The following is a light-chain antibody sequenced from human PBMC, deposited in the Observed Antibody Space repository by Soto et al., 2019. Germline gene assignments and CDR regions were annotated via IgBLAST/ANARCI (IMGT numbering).Light chain of an antibody. CDR3: QHYNNWPRT. CDR2: GAS. V-gene: IGKV3-15*01. Sequence: EIVMTQSPATLSVSPGERATLSCRASQSVSSNLAWYQQKPGQAPRLLIYGASTRATGIPARFSGSGSGTEFTLTISGLQSEDFAVYYCQHYNNWPRTFGQGTKVEIE. CDR1: QSVSSN. J-gene: IGKJ1*01.